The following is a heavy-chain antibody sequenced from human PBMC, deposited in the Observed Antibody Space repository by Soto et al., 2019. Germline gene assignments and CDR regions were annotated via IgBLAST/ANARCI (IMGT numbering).Heavy chain of an antibody. V-gene: IGHV3-30-3*01. CDR2: ISYDGSNK. CDR3: ARDGVLWCGDDY. D-gene: IGHD3-10*01. CDR1: GFTFSSYA. Sequence: QVQLVESGGGVVQPGRSLRLSCAASGFTFSSYAMHWVRQAPGKGREWVAVISYDGSNKYYADSVKGRFTISRDNSKNTLYLQMNSLRAEDTAVYYCARDGVLWCGDDYWGQGTLVTVSS. J-gene: IGHJ4*02.